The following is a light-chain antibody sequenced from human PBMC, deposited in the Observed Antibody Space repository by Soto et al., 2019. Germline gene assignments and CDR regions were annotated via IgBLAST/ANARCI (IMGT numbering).Light chain of an antibody. CDR2: KAS. J-gene: IGKJ1*01. CDR1: HSISSW. Sequence: DIQMTQSPSTLSASVGDRVTITCRASHSISSWLAWYQQKPGKAPKLLIYKASSLESGVPSRFSGSGSGTEFTLTISSLQPDDFATYYCQQYNSYLTWTFGQGTKVEIK. CDR3: QQYNSYLTWT. V-gene: IGKV1-5*03.